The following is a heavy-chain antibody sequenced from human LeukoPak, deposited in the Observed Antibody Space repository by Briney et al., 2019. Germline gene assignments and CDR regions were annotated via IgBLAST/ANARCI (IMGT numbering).Heavy chain of an antibody. V-gene: IGHV3-66*01. Sequence: GGSLRLSCAASGFTVSSNYMSWVRQAPGKGLEWVSVIYSGGSTHYADYVKGRFTISRDNSKNTLYLQINSLRAEDTAVYYCARASYYYDSSGAIDYWGQGTLVTVSS. D-gene: IGHD3-22*01. CDR2: IYSGGST. J-gene: IGHJ4*02. CDR1: GFTVSSNY. CDR3: ARASYYYDSSGAIDY.